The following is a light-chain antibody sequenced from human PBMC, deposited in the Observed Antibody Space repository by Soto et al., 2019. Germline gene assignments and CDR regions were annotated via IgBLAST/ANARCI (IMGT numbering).Light chain of an antibody. CDR2: EVS. J-gene: IGLJ1*01. CDR1: RSDVGSYNL. CDR3: CSYAGSSTRYV. V-gene: IGLV2-23*02. Sequence: QSALTQPASVSGSPGQSITISCTGTRSDVGSYNLVSWYQQHPGKAPKLMIYEVSKRPSGVSNRFSGSKSGNTASLTISGLQAEDEADYYCCSYAGSSTRYVFGTGTKLTVL.